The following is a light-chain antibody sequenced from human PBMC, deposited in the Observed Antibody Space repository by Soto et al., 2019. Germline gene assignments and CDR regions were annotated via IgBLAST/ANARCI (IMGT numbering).Light chain of an antibody. J-gene: IGKJ4*01. Sequence: EIVLTQSPATLSLSPGERATLSCRASQSVSSYLAWYQQKPGQAPRLLIYDASNRATGIPARFSGSGSGTDFTLTISSLEPEDFAVCYGQQRSNWPPELTFGGGTQVEIK. V-gene: IGKV3-11*01. CDR2: DAS. CDR3: QQRSNWPPELT. CDR1: QSVSSY.